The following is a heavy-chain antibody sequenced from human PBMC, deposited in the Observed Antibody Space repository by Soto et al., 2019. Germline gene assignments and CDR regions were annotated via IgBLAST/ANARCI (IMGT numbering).Heavy chain of an antibody. CDR1: GYTFTSYG. CDR3: AREPYYYDSSGYYPGAYFDY. D-gene: IGHD3-22*01. CDR2: ISAYNGNT. V-gene: IGHV1-18*01. J-gene: IGHJ4*02. Sequence: ASVKVSCKASGYTFTSYGISCVRQSPGQGLEWMGWISAYNGNTNYAQKLQGRVTMTTDTSTSTAYMELRSLRSDDTAVYYCAREPYYYDSSGYYPGAYFDYWGQGTLVTVSS.